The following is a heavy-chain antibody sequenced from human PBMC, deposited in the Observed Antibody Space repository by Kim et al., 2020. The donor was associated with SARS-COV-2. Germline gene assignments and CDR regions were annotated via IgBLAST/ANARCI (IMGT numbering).Heavy chain of an antibody. D-gene: IGHD1-26*01. V-gene: IGHV1-24*01. CDR3: ATDRWELLSAAFDI. J-gene: IGHJ3*02. Sequence: AQKFQGRVTMTEETSTDTGYMELSSLRYEDTAVYYCATDRWELLSAAFDIWGQGTMVTVSS.